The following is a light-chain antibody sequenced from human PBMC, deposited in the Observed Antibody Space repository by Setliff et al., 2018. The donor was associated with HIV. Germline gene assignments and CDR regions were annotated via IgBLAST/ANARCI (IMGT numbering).Light chain of an antibody. CDR3: QVWDNSSAHPLV. Sequence: SYELTQPPSVSVAPGKTARITCGGNNIGSKSVHWYQQKPGQAPVLVIYYDSDRPSGIPERFSGSNSGNTATLTISRVEAGDEADYYCQVWDNSSAHPLVFGGGTKVTVL. CDR1: NIGSKS. J-gene: IGLJ3*02. V-gene: IGLV3-21*04. CDR2: YDS.